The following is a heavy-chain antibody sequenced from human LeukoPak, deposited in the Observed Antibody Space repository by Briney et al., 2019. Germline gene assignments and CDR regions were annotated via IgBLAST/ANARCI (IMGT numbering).Heavy chain of an antibody. Sequence: VASVKVSCKASGYTFTSYDINWVRQATGQGLEWMGWMNPNSGNTGYAQKFQGRVTMTRNTSISTAYMELRSLRSDDTAVYYCARDLEVTTVLYYYYYGMDVWGQGTTVTVSS. D-gene: IGHD4-17*01. J-gene: IGHJ6*02. CDR1: GYTFTSYD. CDR3: ARDLEVTTVLYYYYYGMDV. V-gene: IGHV1-8*01. CDR2: MNPNSGNT.